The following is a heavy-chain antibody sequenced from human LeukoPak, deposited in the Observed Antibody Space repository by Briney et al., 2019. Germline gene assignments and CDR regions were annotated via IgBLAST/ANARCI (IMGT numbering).Heavy chain of an antibody. Sequence: GGSLRLSCAASGFAFNTYSMNWVRQAPGKGLEWVSFIFSSSTYIYYTDSVKGWFTISRDNARNSLYLQMNSLRAEDTAVYYCARVGDSSGYRRLLYYMDVWGKGTTVTVSS. CDR1: GFAFNTYS. J-gene: IGHJ6*03. CDR3: ARVGDSSGYRRLLYYMDV. V-gene: IGHV3-21*01. CDR2: IFSSSTYI. D-gene: IGHD3-22*01.